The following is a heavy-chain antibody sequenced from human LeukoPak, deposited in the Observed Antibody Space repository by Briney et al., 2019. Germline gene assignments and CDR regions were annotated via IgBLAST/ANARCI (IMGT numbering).Heavy chain of an antibody. CDR1: GFTFSSYW. J-gene: IGHJ4*02. Sequence: GGSLRLSCAASGFTFSSYWMAWVRQAPGKGLEWVANIKGDESARHQADSVKGRFTISRDNTRNSLYLQMTNLRGDKTAVYYCARDVVGSLDYWGQGTLVTVSS. D-gene: IGHD1-26*01. CDR3: ARDVVGSLDY. CDR2: IKGDESAR. V-gene: IGHV3-7*01.